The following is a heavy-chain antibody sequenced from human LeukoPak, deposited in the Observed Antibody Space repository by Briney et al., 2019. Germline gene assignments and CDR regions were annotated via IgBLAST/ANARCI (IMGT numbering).Heavy chain of an antibody. J-gene: IGHJ4*02. CDR2: ISAYNGNT. CDR1: GYTFTSYG. CDR3: ARDSATVRPSSFDY. D-gene: IGHD4-17*01. V-gene: IGHV1-18*01. Sequence: GASAKVSCKASGYTFTSYGISWVRQAPGQGLEWMGWISAYNGNTNYAQKLQGRVTMTTDTSTSTAYMELRSLRSDDTAVYYCARDSATVRPSSFDYWGQGTLVTVSS.